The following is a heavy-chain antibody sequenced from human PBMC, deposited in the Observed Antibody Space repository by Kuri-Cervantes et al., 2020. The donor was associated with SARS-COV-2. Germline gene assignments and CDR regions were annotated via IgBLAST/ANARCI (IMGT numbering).Heavy chain of an antibody. CDR1: GGSISSYY. V-gene: IGHV4-59*08. D-gene: IGHD6-13*01. Sequence: SETLSLTCTVPGGSISSYYWSWIRQPPGKGLEWIGNIYYSGSTNYNPSLKSRVTISVDTSKNQFSLKLSSVTAADTAVYYCAGTTAAGTDYWGQGTLVTVSS. CDR3: AGTTAAGTDY. CDR2: IYYSGST. J-gene: IGHJ4*02.